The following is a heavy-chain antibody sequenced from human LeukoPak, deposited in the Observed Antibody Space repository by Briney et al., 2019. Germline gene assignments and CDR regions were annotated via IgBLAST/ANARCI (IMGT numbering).Heavy chain of an antibody. V-gene: IGHV3-74*01. J-gene: IGHJ4*02. CDR3: VRVAAAGTFDY. Sequence: GGSLRLSCAASGXTFSNYWVHWVRQAPGKGLVWVSRINSDGSSTSYADSVKGRFTISRDNAKNTLYLQMNSLRAEDTAVYYCVRVAAAGTFDYWGQGTLVTVSS. D-gene: IGHD6-13*01. CDR1: GXTFSNYW. CDR2: INSDGSST.